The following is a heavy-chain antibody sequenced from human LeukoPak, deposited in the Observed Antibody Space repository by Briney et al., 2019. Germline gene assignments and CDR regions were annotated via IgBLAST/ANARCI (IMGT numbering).Heavy chain of an antibody. D-gene: IGHD1-26*01. J-gene: IGHJ6*03. V-gene: IGHV1-18*01. CDR3: ARVGRYSGSYYYYYYYYMDV. CDR2: ISAYNGNT. CDR1: GYTFTSYG. Sequence: ASVKVSCKASGYTFTSYGISWVRQAPGQGLECMGWISAYNGNTNYAQKLQGRVTMTTGTSTSTAYMELRSLRSDDTAVYYCARVGRYSGSYYYYYYYYMDVWGKGTTVTVSS.